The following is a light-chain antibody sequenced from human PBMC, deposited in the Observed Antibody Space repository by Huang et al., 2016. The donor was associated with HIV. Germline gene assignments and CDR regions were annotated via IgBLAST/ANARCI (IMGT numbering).Light chain of an antibody. CDR1: QNVGSK. CDR2: DTS. CDR3: QQYNNWPPWT. V-gene: IGKV3-15*01. Sequence: EVVMTQSPATLSVSPGERATLSCRASQNVGSKLAWYRQKLGQAPWLLRYDTSPRATGVPARFSGSESGTEFTLTISSLQSEDFAVYYCQQYNNWPPWTFGQGTKVEVK. J-gene: IGKJ1*01.